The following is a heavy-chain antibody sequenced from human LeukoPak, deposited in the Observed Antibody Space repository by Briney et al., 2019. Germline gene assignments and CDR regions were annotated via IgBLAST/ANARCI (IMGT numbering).Heavy chain of an antibody. CDR1: GYTFSNYE. D-gene: IGHD1-1*01. V-gene: IGHV1-8*01. J-gene: IGHJ4*02. CDR3: ARGARNWDY. CDR2: MNPNSGNT. Sequence: ATVKVSCKASGYTFSNYEINWVRQATGQGLEWTGWMNPNSGNTGYAQKFQGRVTMTRNTSISTAYMELSSLRSEDTAVYYCARGARNWDYWGQGTLVTVSS.